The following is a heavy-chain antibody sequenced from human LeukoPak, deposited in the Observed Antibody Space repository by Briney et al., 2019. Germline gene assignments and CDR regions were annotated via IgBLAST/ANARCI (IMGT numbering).Heavy chain of an antibody. V-gene: IGHV4-34*01. CDR3: ALWSRCNDAFDI. CDR1: GGSFSGYF. Sequence: SETLSLTCALYGGSFSGYFWTWIRQPPGKGLEWIGEINHSGNTNYNPSHKSRVTISVDTSKKQFSLKLTSVTAADTAVYYCALWSRCNDAFDIWGQGTMVTVSS. D-gene: IGHD1-26*01. J-gene: IGHJ3*02. CDR2: INHSGNT.